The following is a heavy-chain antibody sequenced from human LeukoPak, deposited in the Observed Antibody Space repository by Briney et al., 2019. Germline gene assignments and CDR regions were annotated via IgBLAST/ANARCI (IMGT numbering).Heavy chain of an antibody. Sequence: SGGSLRLSCAASGFTFSSYAMSWVRQAPGKGLEWVSALSGSGGSTYYADSVKGRFTISRDNSKNTLYLQMNSLRAEDTAVYYCAKNPQEDTAMVHYFDYWGQGTLVTVSS. CDR3: AKNPQEDTAMVHYFDY. D-gene: IGHD5-18*01. V-gene: IGHV3-23*01. CDR1: GFTFSSYA. J-gene: IGHJ4*02. CDR2: LSGSGGST.